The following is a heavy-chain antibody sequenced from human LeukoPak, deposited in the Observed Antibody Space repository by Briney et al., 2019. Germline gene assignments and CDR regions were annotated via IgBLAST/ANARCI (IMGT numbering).Heavy chain of an antibody. V-gene: IGHV3-64D*09. J-gene: IGHJ4*02. CDR2: VSSNVYST. D-gene: IGHD3-22*01. CDR3: AKSYDSSGFDY. Sequence: GGSLRLSCSASGFTFSTYAMHWVRQAPGKGLEYVSSVSSNVYSTHYADSVKGRFAISRDNSKNTLYLQMSSLRTEDTAVYYCAKSYDSSGFDYWGQGTLVTVSS. CDR1: GFTFSTYA.